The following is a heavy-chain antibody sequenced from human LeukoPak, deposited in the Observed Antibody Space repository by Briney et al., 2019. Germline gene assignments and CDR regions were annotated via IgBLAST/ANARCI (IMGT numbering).Heavy chain of an antibody. D-gene: IGHD6-13*01. V-gene: IGHV1-8*03. CDR3: ARRRAAAGTQHFDY. J-gene: IGHJ4*02. Sequence: ASVKVSCKASGYTFTSYDINWVRQATGQGLEWMGWMNPNSGNTGYAQKFQGRVTITRNTSISTAYMGLSSLRSEDTAVYYCARRRAAAGTQHFDYWGQGTLVTVSS. CDR1: GYTFTSYD. CDR2: MNPNSGNT.